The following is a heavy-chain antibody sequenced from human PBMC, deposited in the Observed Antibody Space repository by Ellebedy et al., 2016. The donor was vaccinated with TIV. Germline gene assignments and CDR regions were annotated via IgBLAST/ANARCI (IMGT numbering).Heavy chain of an antibody. D-gene: IGHD4-11*01. Sequence: ASVKVSXKASRYTFTNSHINWVRQAPGQGLEWMGWMSPKSGYTDYAQKFRGRVTMTMNTSISTAYMELSSLRSEDTAVYYCAREETTGLFDPWGQGTLVIVSS. CDR2: MSPKSGYT. J-gene: IGHJ5*02. CDR3: AREETTGLFDP. V-gene: IGHV1-8*01. CDR1: RYTFTNSH.